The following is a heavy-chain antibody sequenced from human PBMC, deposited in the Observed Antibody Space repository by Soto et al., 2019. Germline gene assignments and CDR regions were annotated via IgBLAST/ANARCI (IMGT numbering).Heavy chain of an antibody. J-gene: IGHJ4*02. V-gene: IGHV3-21*01. CDR1: GFTFTRYS. Sequence: GGSLRLSCAASGFTFTRYSMNWVRQAPGKGLEWVSPISSTTNYIYYADSMKGRFTVSRDNAKNSVYLEMNSLSAEDTAVYYCARESEDLTSNFDYWGQGTLVTVSS. CDR3: ARESEDLTSNFDY. CDR2: ISSTTNYI.